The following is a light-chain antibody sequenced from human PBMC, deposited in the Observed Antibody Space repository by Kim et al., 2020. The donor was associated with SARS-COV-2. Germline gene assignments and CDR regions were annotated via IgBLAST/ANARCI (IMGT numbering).Light chain of an antibody. CDR3: NSYTGSNTFV. V-gene: IGLV2-8*01. CDR2: EVN. Sequence: GQSVTISCPGTSSDVGGYNVVSWYQQHPGRAPKLVIFEVNKRPSGGPDRFSGSKSGNPASLTISGLQAEDEADYYCNSYTGSNTFVLGSGTKVTVL. CDR1: SSDVGGYNV. J-gene: IGLJ1*01.